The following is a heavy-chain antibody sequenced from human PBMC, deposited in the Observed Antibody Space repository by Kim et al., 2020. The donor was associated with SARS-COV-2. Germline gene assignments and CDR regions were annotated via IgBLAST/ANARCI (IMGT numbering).Heavy chain of an antibody. J-gene: IGHJ6*02. CDR1: GFTFGDYA. V-gene: IGHV3-9*01. Sequence: GGSLRLSCAASGFTFGDYAMHWVRQAPGKGLEWVSGISWNSGSIGYADSVKGRFTISRDNAKNSLYLQMNSLRAEDTALYYCAKFEWRLRNYYYYGMDVWGQGTTVTVSS. CDR2: ISWNSGSI. D-gene: IGHD2-15*01. CDR3: AKFEWRLRNYYYYGMDV.